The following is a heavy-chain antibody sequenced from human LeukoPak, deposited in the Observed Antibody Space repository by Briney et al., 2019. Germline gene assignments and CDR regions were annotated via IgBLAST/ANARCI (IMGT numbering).Heavy chain of an antibody. CDR1: GFTFGDYA. CDR3: TRVFAPTYDFWSGYRGVY. Sequence: PGRSLRLSCTASGFTFGDYAMSWVRQAPGKGLERVGFIRSKAYGGTTEYAASVKGRFTISRDDSKSIAYLQMNSLKTEDTAVYYCTRVFAPTYDFWSGYRGVYWGQGTLVTVSS. V-gene: IGHV3-49*04. CDR2: IRSKAYGGTT. D-gene: IGHD3-3*01. J-gene: IGHJ4*02.